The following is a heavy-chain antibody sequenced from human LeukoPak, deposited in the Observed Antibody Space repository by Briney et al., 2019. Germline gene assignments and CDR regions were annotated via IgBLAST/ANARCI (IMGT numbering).Heavy chain of an antibody. J-gene: IGHJ4*02. CDR2: IYYSGST. CDR3: ARLPADGDYVDY. Sequence: SETLSLTCTVSGGSISGYYWSWIRQPPGKGLEWIGYIYYSGSTNYNPSLKSRVTISVDTSKNQFSLKLSSVTAADMAVYYCARLPADGDYVDYWGQGILITVSS. CDR1: GGSISGYY. D-gene: IGHD4-17*01. V-gene: IGHV4-59*08.